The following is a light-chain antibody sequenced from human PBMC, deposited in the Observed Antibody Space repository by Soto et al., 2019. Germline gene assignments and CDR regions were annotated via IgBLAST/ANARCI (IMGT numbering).Light chain of an antibody. J-gene: IGKJ5*01. CDR3: QQGYNTPIT. Sequence: EIVLTQSPGTLSLSPGERATLSCRASQSLSNNIYLAWYQQKPGQAPRLLIYGAPTRATGVPDRFTGSGSGTHFTLTISGLEPADFATYFCQQGYNTPITFGQGTRLEIK. CDR2: GAP. CDR1: QSLSNNIY. V-gene: IGKV3-20*01.